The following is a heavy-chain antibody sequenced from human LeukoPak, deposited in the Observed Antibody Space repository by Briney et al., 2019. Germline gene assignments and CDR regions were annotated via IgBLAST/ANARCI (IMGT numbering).Heavy chain of an antibody. CDR3: AKSNGYGLVEI. Sequence: SETLSLTRTLSRGSLSPSNYYWGWVRQPPGRGLAWIGNIFYSGSTYYSPPLKSGATISLHTSSNQFSLKLNSVTAADPPVYSCAKSNGYGLVEIWGEGAMVTVSS. CDR1: RGSLSPSNYY. V-gene: IGHV4-39*07. CDR2: IFYSGST. D-gene: IGHD3-10*01. J-gene: IGHJ3*02.